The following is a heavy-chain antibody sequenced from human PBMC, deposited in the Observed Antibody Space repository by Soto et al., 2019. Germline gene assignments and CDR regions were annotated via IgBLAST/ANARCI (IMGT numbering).Heavy chain of an antibody. CDR1: GYTFTSSA. CDR3: ASRIVVVTALDY. J-gene: IGHJ4*02. Sequence: QGQLVQSGAEEKKPGASVKVSCKASGYTFTSSAMHWVRQAPGQRLEWMGWINAGNGNTKYSQRFQGRVTITRDTTASTAYMELSSLRSEDTAVYYCASRIVVVTALDYWGQGTLVTVSS. CDR2: INAGNGNT. D-gene: IGHD2-21*02. V-gene: IGHV1-3*05.